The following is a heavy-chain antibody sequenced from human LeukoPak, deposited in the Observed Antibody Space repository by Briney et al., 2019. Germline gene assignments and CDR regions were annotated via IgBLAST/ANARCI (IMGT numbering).Heavy chain of an antibody. V-gene: IGHV3-23*01. D-gene: IGHD3-22*01. J-gene: IGHJ4*02. CDR3: AKDPNRYDSSIYYCAY. Sequence: GGSLSLSCAASGFTFSSYAMGWVRQAPGKGLEWVSGISGSGDNTYYANSVKGRFTISSDNSKNTLYLQMHSLRAEDTAVYYCAKDPNRYDSSIYYCAYWGQGTLVTVSS. CDR2: ISGSGDNT. CDR1: GFTFSSYA.